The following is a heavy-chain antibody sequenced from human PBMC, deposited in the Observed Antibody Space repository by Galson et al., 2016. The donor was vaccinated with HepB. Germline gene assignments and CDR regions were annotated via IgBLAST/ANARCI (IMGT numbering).Heavy chain of an antibody. V-gene: IGHV3-33*01. CDR2: IWYDAINK. J-gene: IGHJ3*02. CDR1: GSTLSTYG. Sequence: SLRLSCAVSGSTLSTYGIHWVRQAPGKGLEWVAVIWYDAINKFYADSVRGRFTISRDDSKHTVYLEMNSLGAEDTTMYYCARDDGDEPGYHDAFDIWGQGTMVTVSS. D-gene: IGHD3-9*01. CDR3: ARDDGDEPGYHDAFDI.